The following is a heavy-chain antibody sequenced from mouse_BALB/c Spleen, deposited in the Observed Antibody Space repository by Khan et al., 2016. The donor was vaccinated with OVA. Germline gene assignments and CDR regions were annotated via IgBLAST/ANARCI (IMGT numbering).Heavy chain of an antibody. J-gene: IGHJ3*01. CDR2: IIYTGYT. Sequence: EVQLQESGPSLVKPSQTLSLTCSVTGDSITSGYWSWIRNFPGNKLEYMGYIIYTGYTDYNPSLKSRLAITRHTSKNQYYLQLNSVTTEDTATYYCARATYRYAFAYWGQGTLVTVSA. V-gene: IGHV3-8*02. CDR1: GDSITSGY. CDR3: ARATYRYAFAY. D-gene: IGHD2-14*01.